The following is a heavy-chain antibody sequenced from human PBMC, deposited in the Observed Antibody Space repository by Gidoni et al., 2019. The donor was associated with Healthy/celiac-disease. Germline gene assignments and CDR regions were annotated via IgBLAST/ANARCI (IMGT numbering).Heavy chain of an antibody. D-gene: IGHD3-10*01. V-gene: IGHV4-4*02. CDR1: GGSISSSNW. CDR3: ARDLSYYGSGSYQRSPSGFDP. Sequence: QVQLQESGPGLVKPSGTLSLTCAVSGGSISSSNWWRWVRQPPGKGLEWIGEIYHSGSTNYNPSLKSRVTISVDKSKNQFSLKLSSVTAADTAVYYCARDLSYYGSGSYQRSPSGFDPWGQGTLVTVSS. CDR2: IYHSGST. J-gene: IGHJ5*02.